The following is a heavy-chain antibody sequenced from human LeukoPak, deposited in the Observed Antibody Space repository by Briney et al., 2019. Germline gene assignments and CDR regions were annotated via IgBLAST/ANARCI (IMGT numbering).Heavy chain of an antibody. D-gene: IGHD4-17*01. J-gene: IGHJ4*02. CDR1: GFTFSSYE. CDR2: ISSSGSTI. Sequence: PGGSPRLSCAASGFTFSSYEMNWVRQAPGKGLEWVSYISSSGSTIYYADSVKGRFTISRDNAKNSLYLQMNSLRAEDTAVYYCARDKIPTVTPFDYWGQGTLVTVSS. V-gene: IGHV3-48*03. CDR3: ARDKIPTVTPFDY.